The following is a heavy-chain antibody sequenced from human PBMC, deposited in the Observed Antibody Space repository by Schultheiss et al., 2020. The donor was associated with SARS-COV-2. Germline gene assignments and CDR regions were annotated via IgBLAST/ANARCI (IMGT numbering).Heavy chain of an antibody. CDR2: ISYDGSNK. Sequence: GGSLRLSCAASGFTFSSYGIHWVRQAPGKGLEWVAVISYDGSNKYYADSVKGRFTISRDNSKNTLYLQMNSLRAEDTAVYYCANMVRGVSLMDWGQGTLVTVSS. CDR1: GFTFSSYG. CDR3: ANMVRGVSLMD. V-gene: IGHV3-30*18. D-gene: IGHD3-10*01. J-gene: IGHJ4*02.